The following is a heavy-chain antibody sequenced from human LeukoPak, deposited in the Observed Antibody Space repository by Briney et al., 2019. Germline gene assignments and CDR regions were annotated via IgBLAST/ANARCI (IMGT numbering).Heavy chain of an antibody. CDR3: ARDTVGQWRIDQRFDY. D-gene: IGHD4-23*01. CDR2: ISYDGNNK. Sequence: GRSLRLSCAASGFTFRRYGMHWVRQAPDKGVECVAVISYDGNNKYYADSVKGRFTISRDNSKNTLYLQMNSLRAEDTAVYFCARDTVGQWRIDQRFDYWGQGTLVTVSS. J-gene: IGHJ4*02. CDR1: GFTFRRYG. V-gene: IGHV3-30*03.